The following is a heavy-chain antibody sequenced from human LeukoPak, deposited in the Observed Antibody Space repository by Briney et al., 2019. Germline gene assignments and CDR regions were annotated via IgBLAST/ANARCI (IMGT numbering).Heavy chain of an antibody. Sequence: PGGSLRLSCAASGFTVSSYYMSWVRQAPGKGLEWVSVIYSGGRTYYADSVKGRFTISRDNSKNTLYLQMNSLRAEDPAVYYCARGPLWFGELSSGGGGMDVWGKGTTVTVSS. CDR2: IYSGGRT. J-gene: IGHJ6*04. CDR1: GFTVSSYY. V-gene: IGHV3-53*01. D-gene: IGHD3-10*01. CDR3: ARGPLWFGELSSGGGGMDV.